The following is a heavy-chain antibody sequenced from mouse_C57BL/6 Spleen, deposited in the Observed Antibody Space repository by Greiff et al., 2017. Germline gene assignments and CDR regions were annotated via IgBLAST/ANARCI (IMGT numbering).Heavy chain of an antibody. Sequence: QVQLQQPGAELVRPGSSVKLSCKASGYTFTSYWMHWVKQRPIQGLEWIGNIDPSDSETHYNQQFKDKATLTVDKSSSTAYMQLSSLTSEDSAVYYCAREYGNYPWFAYWGQGTLVTVSA. D-gene: IGHD2-10*02. CDR2: IDPSDSET. CDR1: GYTFTSYW. V-gene: IGHV1-52*01. J-gene: IGHJ3*01. CDR3: AREYGNYPWFAY.